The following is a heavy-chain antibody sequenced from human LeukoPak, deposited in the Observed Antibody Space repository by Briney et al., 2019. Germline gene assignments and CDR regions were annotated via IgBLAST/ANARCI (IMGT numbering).Heavy chain of an antibody. Sequence: SETLSLTCTVSGGSISSYYWSWIRQPPGKGLEWIGYIYYSGSSNYNPSLKSRVTISVDTSKNQFSLKLTSVTAADTAVYYCARGVPEYYDFWSGYFYYFDYWGQGTLVTVSS. V-gene: IGHV4-59*01. J-gene: IGHJ4*02. CDR3: ARGVPEYYDFWSGYFYYFDY. D-gene: IGHD3-3*01. CDR2: IYYSGSS. CDR1: GGSISSYY.